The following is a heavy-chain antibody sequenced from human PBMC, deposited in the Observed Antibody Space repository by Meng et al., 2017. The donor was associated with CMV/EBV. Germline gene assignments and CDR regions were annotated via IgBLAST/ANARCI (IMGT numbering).Heavy chain of an antibody. D-gene: IGHD1-26*01. CDR3: ARDGPGGGNYFLY. V-gene: IGHV1-69*05. CDR1: GGTFNTYA. Sequence: SVKVSCKISGGTFNTYAITWVRQAPGQGFELMGLTIPLLDSPTYTQKFRGRVSITTDESTSTVAMELTSLTSEDTAVYYCARDGPGGGNYFLYWGQGTLVTVSS. J-gene: IGHJ4*02. CDR2: TIPLLDSP.